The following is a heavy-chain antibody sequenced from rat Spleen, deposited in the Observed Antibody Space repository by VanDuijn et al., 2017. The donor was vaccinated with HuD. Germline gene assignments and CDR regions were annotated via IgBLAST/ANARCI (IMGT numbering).Heavy chain of an antibody. CDR3: TRDRILRSTGFDH. Sequence: EVQLVESGGGLVQPGRSLKLSCAASGFTFSNYGMAWVRQAPTKGLEWVATISYDGSSIYYPDSVKGRFTISRHNTQNTLYLQMNSLRSEDTATYYCTRDRILRSTGFDHWGQGVMVTVSS. J-gene: IGHJ2*01. D-gene: IGHD1-6*01. CDR1: GFTFSNYG. CDR2: ISYDGSSI. V-gene: IGHV5-29*01.